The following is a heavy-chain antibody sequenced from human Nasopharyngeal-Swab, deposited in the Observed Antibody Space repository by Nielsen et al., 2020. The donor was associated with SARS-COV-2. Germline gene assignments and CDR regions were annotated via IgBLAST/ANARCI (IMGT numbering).Heavy chain of an antibody. D-gene: IGHD4-17*01. CDR2: ISYDGSNQ. CDR1: GFNFHTYA. V-gene: IGHV3-30*04. CDR3: ARGKDGVYYYYGMDV. J-gene: IGHJ6*02. Sequence: GESLKISCVASGFNFHTYALHWVRQAPGKGLEWVAIISYDGSNQFYAGSVKGRFTVSRDNSKNTLYLQMSSLTREDTAIYYCARGKDGVYYYYGMDVWGQGTTVTVSS.